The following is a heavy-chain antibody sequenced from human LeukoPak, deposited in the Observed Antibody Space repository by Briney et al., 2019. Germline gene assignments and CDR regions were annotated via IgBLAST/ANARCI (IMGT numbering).Heavy chain of an antibody. CDR2: IGGSGHDT. CDR1: GFTFYNYA. V-gene: IGHV3-23*01. D-gene: IGHD3-22*01. Sequence: GGSLRLSCAASGFTFYNYAMSWVRQTPGRGLEWVSAIGGSGHDTSYADSVKGRFTVSRDNSKRTLYLQMNSLRAEDTAIYYCARAYYYDSSGYHRAPPISYYFDYWGQGTLVTVSS. CDR3: ARAYYYDSSGYHRAPPISYYFDY. J-gene: IGHJ4*02.